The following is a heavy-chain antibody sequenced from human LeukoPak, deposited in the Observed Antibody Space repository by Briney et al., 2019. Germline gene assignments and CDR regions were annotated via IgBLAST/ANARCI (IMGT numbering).Heavy chain of an antibody. V-gene: IGHV3-30-3*01. CDR2: ISYDGSNK. J-gene: IGHJ6*03. CDR3: ATVPPIVVVPAARYMDV. D-gene: IGHD2-2*01. Sequence: GGSLRLSCAASGFTFSSYAMHWVRQAPGKGLEWVAVISYDGSNKYYADSVKGRFTISRDNSKNTLYLQMNSLRAEDTAVYYCATVPPIVVVPAARYMDVWGKGTTVTASS. CDR1: GFTFSSYA.